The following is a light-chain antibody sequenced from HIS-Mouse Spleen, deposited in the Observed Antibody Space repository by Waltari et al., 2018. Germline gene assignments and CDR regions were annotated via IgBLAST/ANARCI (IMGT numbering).Light chain of an antibody. Sequence: DIQMTQSPSTLSASVGDRVTITCRASQSILSWLAWYQQKPGKAPKLLIYKASSLESGVPSRFSGSGSGTEFTLTISSLQPDDFATYYCQQYRTFGQGTKVEIK. J-gene: IGKJ1*01. V-gene: IGKV1-5*03. CDR2: KAS. CDR3: QQYRT. CDR1: QSILSW.